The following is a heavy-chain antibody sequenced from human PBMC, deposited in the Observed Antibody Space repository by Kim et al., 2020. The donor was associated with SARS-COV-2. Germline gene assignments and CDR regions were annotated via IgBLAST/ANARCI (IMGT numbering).Heavy chain of an antibody. CDR1: GFTFSRYW. CDR2: INSDGSST. V-gene: IGHV3-74*01. Sequence: GGSLRLSCAASGFTFSRYWMHWVRQAPGKGLVWVSRINSDGSSTSYADSVKGRFTISRDNAKNTLYLQMNSLRAEDTAVYYCLSGLIIVGPTGSNYWGQGTLVTVSS. J-gene: IGHJ4*02. D-gene: IGHD1-26*01. CDR3: LSGLIIVGPTGSNY.